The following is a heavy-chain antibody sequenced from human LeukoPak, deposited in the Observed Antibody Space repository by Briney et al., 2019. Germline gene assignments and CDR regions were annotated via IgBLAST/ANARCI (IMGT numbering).Heavy chain of an antibody. CDR2: IIPTFGTA. CDR1: GGTFSSYA. CDR3: ARSSLQDHYYYYYMDV. J-gene: IGHJ6*03. Sequence: SVKVSCKASGGTFSSYAISWVRQAPGQGLEWMGGIIPTFGTANYAQKFQGRVTITADKSTSTAYMELSSLRSEDTAVYYCARSSLQDHYYYYYMDVWGKGTTVTVSS. V-gene: IGHV1-69*06.